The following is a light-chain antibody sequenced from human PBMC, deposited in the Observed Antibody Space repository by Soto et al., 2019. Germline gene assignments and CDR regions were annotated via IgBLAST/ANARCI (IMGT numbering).Light chain of an antibody. CDR1: QSVSST. CDR3: QQYNNWLWT. CDR2: GAS. J-gene: IGKJ1*01. Sequence: EIVMTQSPATLSMSPGERATLSCRASQSVSSTLSWYQQKPGQAPRLLIYGASRRATGIPARFSGSGSGTEFTLTISSLQSEDFAVYYCQQYNNWLWTFGQGTKVDIK. V-gene: IGKV3-15*01.